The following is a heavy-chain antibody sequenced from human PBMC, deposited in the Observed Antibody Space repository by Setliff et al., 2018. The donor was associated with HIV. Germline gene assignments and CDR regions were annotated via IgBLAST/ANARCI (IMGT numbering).Heavy chain of an antibody. CDR3: VGGPLDSSGWYEEYRWFDP. V-gene: IGHV1-69*13. CDR1: GYTFTSSD. CDR2: FIPIFGTP. J-gene: IGHJ5*02. Sequence: SVKVSCKASGYTFTSSDITWVRRAPGQGLEWMGGFIPIFGTPNNAQKFQGRVTLTADEYTSTAYMELTSLRSEDTAVYYCVGGPLDSSGWYEEYRWFDPWGQGTLVTVSS. D-gene: IGHD6-19*01.